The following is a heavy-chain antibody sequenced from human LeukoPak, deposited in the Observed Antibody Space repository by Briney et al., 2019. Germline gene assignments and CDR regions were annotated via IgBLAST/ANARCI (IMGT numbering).Heavy chain of an antibody. CDR3: ARLSGSGYEHGEFDY. Sequence: ASVKVSCKASGYTFTSYGISWVRQAPGQGLEWMGWISAYNGNTNYAQKLQGRVTMTTDTSTSTAYMELRSLRSDDTAVYYCARLSGSGYEHGEFDYWGQGTLVTVSS. D-gene: IGHD5-12*01. CDR2: ISAYNGNT. CDR1: GYTFTSYG. J-gene: IGHJ4*02. V-gene: IGHV1-18*01.